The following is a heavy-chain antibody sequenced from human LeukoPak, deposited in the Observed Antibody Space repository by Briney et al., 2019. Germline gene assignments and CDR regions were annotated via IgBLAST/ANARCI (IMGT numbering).Heavy chain of an antibody. CDR2: IYYTGST. Sequence: PSETLSLTCTVSGGSISSYYWSWIRQPPGKGLEWIGYIYYTGSTNYNPSLKSRVTISVDTSTNQFSLRLNSVTAADTAVYYCARRDNSGYYNWFDPWGQGTLVTVSS. D-gene: IGHD3-22*01. J-gene: IGHJ5*02. CDR3: ARRDNSGYYNWFDP. CDR1: GGSISSYY. V-gene: IGHV4-59*01.